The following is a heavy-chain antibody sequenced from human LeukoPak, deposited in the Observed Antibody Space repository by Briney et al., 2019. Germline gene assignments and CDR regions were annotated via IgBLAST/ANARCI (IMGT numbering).Heavy chain of an antibody. J-gene: IGHJ4*02. V-gene: IGHV3-11*01. CDR2: ISSSGSTI. CDR3: SYCSSTSCYFGLDY. D-gene: IGHD2-2*01. CDR1: GFTFSDYY. Sequence: PGGSLRLSCAASGFTFSDYYMSWIRQAPGKGLEWVSYISSSGSTIYYADSVKGRFTISRDNAKISLYLQMNSLRAEDTAVYYCSYCSSTSCYFGLDYWGQGTLVTVSS.